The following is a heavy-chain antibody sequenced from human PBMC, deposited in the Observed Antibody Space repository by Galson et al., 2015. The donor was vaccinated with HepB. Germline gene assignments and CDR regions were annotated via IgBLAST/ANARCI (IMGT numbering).Heavy chain of an antibody. Sequence: QSGAEVKKPGESLRISCKGSGYSFTSYWISWVRQMPGKGLEWMGRIDPSDSYTNYSPSFQGHVTISADKSISTAYLQWSSLKASDTAMYYCRTDYYDSSGYYPMGYWGQGTLVTVSS. D-gene: IGHD3-22*01. CDR1: GYSFTSYW. CDR3: RTDYYDSSGYYPMGY. CDR2: IDPSDSYT. J-gene: IGHJ4*02. V-gene: IGHV5-10-1*01.